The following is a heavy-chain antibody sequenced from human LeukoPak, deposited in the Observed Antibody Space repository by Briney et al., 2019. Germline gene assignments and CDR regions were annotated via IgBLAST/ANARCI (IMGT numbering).Heavy chain of an antibody. Sequence: PGGSLRLSCAASGFTFSSYSMNWVRQAPGKGLEWVSSISSSSSYIYYADSVKGRFTISRDNAKNSLYLQMNSLRAEDTAVYYCARGGTTLEWLYQIDYWGQGTLVTVSS. V-gene: IGHV3-21*01. CDR1: GFTFSSYS. CDR2: ISSSSSYI. D-gene: IGHD3-3*01. J-gene: IGHJ4*02. CDR3: ARGGTTLEWLYQIDY.